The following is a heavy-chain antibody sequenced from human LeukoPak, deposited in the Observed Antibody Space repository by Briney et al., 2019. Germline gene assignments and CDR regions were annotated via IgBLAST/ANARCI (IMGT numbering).Heavy chain of an antibody. CDR3: ARGPASYYGSGSYYTWWFDP. J-gene: IGHJ5*02. Sequence: PSETLSLTCAVYGGSFSGYYWSWIRQPPGKGLEWIGEINHSGSTNYNPSLKSRVTISVDTSKNQFSLKLSSVTAADTAVYYCARGPASYYGSGSYYTWWFDPWGQGTLVTVSS. CDR1: GGSFSGYY. D-gene: IGHD3-10*01. V-gene: IGHV4-34*01. CDR2: INHSGST.